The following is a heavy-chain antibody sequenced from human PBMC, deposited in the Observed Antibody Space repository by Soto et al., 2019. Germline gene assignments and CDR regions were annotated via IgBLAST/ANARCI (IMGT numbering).Heavy chain of an antibody. CDR2: IHYSGST. V-gene: IGHV4-30-4*02. Sequence: SETLSLTCTVSGGSISSGDYYWSWIRQPPGKGLEWIGYIHYSGSTYYNPSLKSRVTISVDTSKNQFSLKLNSVTAADTAVYYCARDLWGYCGTDCYPLDVWGQGTTVTVSS. CDR3: ARDLWGYCGTDCYPLDV. D-gene: IGHD2-21*02. J-gene: IGHJ6*02. CDR1: GGSISSGDYY.